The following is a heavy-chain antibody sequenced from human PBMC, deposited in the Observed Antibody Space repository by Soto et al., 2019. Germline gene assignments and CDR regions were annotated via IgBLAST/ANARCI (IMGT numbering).Heavy chain of an antibody. D-gene: IGHD4-17*01. CDR3: ARRYGGTIDY. J-gene: IGHJ4*02. V-gene: IGHV4-59*08. CDR2: IYYSGST. CDR1: GGSISSYY. Sequence: PSETLSLTCTFSGGSISSYYWSWIRQPPGKGLEWIGYIYYSGSTNYNPSLKRRVTISVDTSKNQFSLKLSSVTAADTAVYYCARRYGGTIDYWGQGTLVTVSS.